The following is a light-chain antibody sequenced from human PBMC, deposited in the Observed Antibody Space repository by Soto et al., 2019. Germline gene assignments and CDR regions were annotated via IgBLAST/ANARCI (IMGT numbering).Light chain of an antibody. CDR1: SSDVGAYNH. J-gene: IGLJ3*02. CDR3: SSFTSGGTWL. Sequence: QSALTQPASVSGSPGQSITISCTGTSSDVGAYNHDSWYQQHPGKVPKVMIYEVNNPPSGVSNPVSDSKSANTASLTIAGVQAEDEATYYCSSFTSGGTWLFGGGTKVTVL. CDR2: EVN. V-gene: IGLV2-14*03.